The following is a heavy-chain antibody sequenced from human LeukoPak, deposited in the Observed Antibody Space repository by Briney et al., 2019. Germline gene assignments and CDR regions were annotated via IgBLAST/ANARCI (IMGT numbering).Heavy chain of an antibody. CDR3: ARYYYDYVWGSYSFDY. D-gene: IGHD3-16*01. CDR1: GGSFSGYY. J-gene: IGHJ4*02. Sequence: SETLSLTCAVYGGSFSGYYWSWIRQPPGKGLEWIGEINHSGSTNYNPSLKSRVTISVDTFKNQFSLKLSSVTAADTAVYYCARYYYDYVWGSYSFDYWGQGTLVTVSS. CDR2: INHSGST. V-gene: IGHV4-34*01.